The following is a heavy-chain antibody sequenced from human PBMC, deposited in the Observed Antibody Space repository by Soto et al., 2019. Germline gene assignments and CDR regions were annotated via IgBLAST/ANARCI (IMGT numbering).Heavy chain of an antibody. CDR3: ARDPEYDILTGYYNGY. CDR1: GFTFSSYS. Sequence: LRLSCAASGFTFSSYSMNWVRQAPGKGLEWVSYISSSSSTIYYADSVKGRFTISRDNAKSSLYLQMNSLRAEDTAVYYCARDPEYDILTGYYNGYWGQGTLVTV. CDR2: ISSSSSTI. D-gene: IGHD3-9*01. V-gene: IGHV3-48*01. J-gene: IGHJ4*02.